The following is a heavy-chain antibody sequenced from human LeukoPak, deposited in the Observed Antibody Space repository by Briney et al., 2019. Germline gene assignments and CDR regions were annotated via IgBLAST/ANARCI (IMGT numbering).Heavy chain of an antibody. V-gene: IGHV4-61*02. Sequence: SETLSLTCTVSGGSISSGSYYWSWIRQPAGKGLEWIGRIYTSGSTNYNPSLKSRVTISVDTSKNQFSLKLSSVTAADTAVYYCARDGGNTFGGVIDWGQGTLVTVSS. CDR2: IYTSGST. D-gene: IGHD3-16*01. J-gene: IGHJ4*02. CDR1: GGSISSGSYY. CDR3: ARDGGNTFGGVID.